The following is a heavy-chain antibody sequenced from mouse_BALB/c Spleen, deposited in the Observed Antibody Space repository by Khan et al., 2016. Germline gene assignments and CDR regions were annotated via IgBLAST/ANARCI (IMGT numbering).Heavy chain of an antibody. Sequence: EVELVESGPSLVKPSQTLSLTCSVTGDSITSGYWNWIRKFPGNKLEYMGYKSYSGSTSYNQSLKSRISITRDTSKNQDYLQLNSVTTEDTATYYCARYTVVAPNAMDYWGQGTSVTVSS. CDR2: KSYSGST. D-gene: IGHD1-1*01. CDR1: GDSITSGY. CDR3: ARYTVVAPNAMDY. J-gene: IGHJ4*01. V-gene: IGHV3-8*02.